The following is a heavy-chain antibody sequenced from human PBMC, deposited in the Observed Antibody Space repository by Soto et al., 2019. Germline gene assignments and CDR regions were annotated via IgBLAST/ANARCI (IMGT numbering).Heavy chain of an antibody. CDR2: IIPIFGTA. D-gene: IGHD4-4*01. J-gene: IGHJ6*02. V-gene: IGHV1-69*13. CDR1: GGTFSSYA. CDR3: ARGAGTTVFYYYYYYGMDV. Sequence: SVKVSCKASGGTFSSYAISWVRQAPGQGLEWMGGIIPIFGTANYAQKFQGRVTITADESTSTAYMELSSLRSEDTAVYYCARGAGTTVFYYYYYYGMDVWGQGTTVTVSS.